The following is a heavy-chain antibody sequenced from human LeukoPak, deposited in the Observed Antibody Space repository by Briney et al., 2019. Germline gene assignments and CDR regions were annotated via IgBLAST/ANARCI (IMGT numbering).Heavy chain of an antibody. CDR3: ARAAGDYYDSSGYIAGQNWFNP. CDR1: GGSISSSSYY. D-gene: IGHD3-22*01. J-gene: IGHJ5*02. CDR2: IYYSGST. Sequence: SETLSLTCTVSGGSISSSSYYWGWIRQPPGKGLEWIGSIYYSGSTYYNPSLKSRVTISVDTSKNQFSLKLSSVTAADTAVYYCARAAGDYYDSSGYIAGQNWFNPWGQGTLVTVSS. V-gene: IGHV4-39*07.